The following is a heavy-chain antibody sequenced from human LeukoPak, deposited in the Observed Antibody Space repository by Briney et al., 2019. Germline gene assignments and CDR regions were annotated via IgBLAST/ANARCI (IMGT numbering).Heavy chain of an antibody. CDR1: GGSFSGYY. J-gene: IGHJ4*02. D-gene: IGHD2-2*01. CDR2: INHSGST. Sequence: PSETLSLTCAVYGGSFSGYYWSWIRQPPGKGLEWIGEINHSGSTNYSPSLKSRVTISVDTSKNQFSLKLSSVTAADTAVYYCARSSYGLPDYWGQGTLVTVSS. V-gene: IGHV4-34*01. CDR3: ARSSYGLPDY.